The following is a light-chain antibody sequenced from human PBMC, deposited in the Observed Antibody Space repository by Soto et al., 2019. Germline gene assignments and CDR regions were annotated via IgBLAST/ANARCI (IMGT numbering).Light chain of an antibody. V-gene: IGLV2-14*03. CDR1: TRDIAGYNY. CDR3: ASWDERLNGYMI. J-gene: IGLJ2*01. Sequence: QSALTQPASVSGSLGQSITISCTGTTRDIAGYNYISWYQQLPGKAPKLLIYTNTERPSGVPDRFSGSRSGTSASLAITGLQADDEAYYYCASWDERLNGYMIFGGGTKVTVL. CDR2: TNT.